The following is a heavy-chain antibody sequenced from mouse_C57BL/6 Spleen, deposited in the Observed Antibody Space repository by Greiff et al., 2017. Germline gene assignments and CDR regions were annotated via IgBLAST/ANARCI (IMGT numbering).Heavy chain of an antibody. CDR3: ARALIYDGYYVDAMDY. Sequence: EVKLVESEGGLVQPGSSMKLSCTASGFTFSDYYMAWVRQVPEKGLEWVANINYDGSSTYYLDSLKSRFIISRDNAKNILYLQMSSLKSEDTATYYCARALIYDGYYVDAMDYWGQGTSVTVSS. D-gene: IGHD2-3*01. J-gene: IGHJ4*01. V-gene: IGHV5-16*01. CDR1: GFTFSDYY. CDR2: INYDGSST.